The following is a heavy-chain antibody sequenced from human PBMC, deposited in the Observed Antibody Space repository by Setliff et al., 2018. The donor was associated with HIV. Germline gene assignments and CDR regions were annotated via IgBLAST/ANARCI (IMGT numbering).Heavy chain of an antibody. Sequence: ETLSLTCSVSGGSISSSNYYWGWIRQPPGKGLEWIGSIYYSGSTYYNPSLKSRVTISVDTSKNQFSLKLTSVTAADTAVYYCARDLLDGTTVGVVVVTAPSWFDPWGQGTLVTVSS. D-gene: IGHD2-15*01. V-gene: IGHV4-39*07. CDR1: GGSISSSNYY. CDR2: IYYSGST. CDR3: ARDLLDGTTVGVVVVTAPSWFDP. J-gene: IGHJ5*02.